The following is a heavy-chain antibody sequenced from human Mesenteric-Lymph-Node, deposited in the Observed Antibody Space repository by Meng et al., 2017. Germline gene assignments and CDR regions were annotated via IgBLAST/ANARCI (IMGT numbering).Heavy chain of an antibody. Sequence: GGSLRLSCAASGFTFSSYAMHWVRQAPGKRLEWVAVISYDGSNKYYADSVKGRFTISRDNSKNTLYLQMNSLRAEDTAVYYCARGAYSSSWGFDYCGQ. CDR1: GFTFSSYA. D-gene: IGHD6-13*01. CDR3: ARGAYSSSWGFDY. V-gene: IGHV3-30*04. J-gene: IGHJ4*02. CDR2: ISYDGSNK.